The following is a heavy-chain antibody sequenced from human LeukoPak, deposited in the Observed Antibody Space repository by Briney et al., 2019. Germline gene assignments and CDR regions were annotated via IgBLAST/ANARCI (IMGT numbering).Heavy chain of an antibody. D-gene: IGHD4-17*01. CDR3: ARESTVTTPYFDY. Sequence: GGSLRLSCAASGFTVSSSYMSWVRQAPGKGLDWVSVIYSGGSTYYADSVKGRFTISRDNSKNTLYLQMNSLRAEDTAVYYCARESTVTTPYFDYWGQGTLVTVAS. CDR1: GFTVSSSY. J-gene: IGHJ4*02. V-gene: IGHV3-53*01. CDR2: IYSGGST.